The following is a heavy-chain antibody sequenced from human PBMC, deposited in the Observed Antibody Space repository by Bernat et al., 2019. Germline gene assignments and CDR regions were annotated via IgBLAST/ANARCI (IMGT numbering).Heavy chain of an antibody. CDR2: IWYDGSNK. D-gene: IGHD5-12*01. CDR3: ARDPREYSGYDWGDAFDI. V-gene: IGHV3-33*01. Sequence: QVQLVESGGGVVQPGSSLRLSCAASGFTFSSYGMHWVRQAPGKGLEWVAVIWYDGSNKYYADSVKGRFTISRDNSKNTLYLQMNSLRAEDTAVYYCARDPREYSGYDWGDAFDIWGQGTMVTVSS. J-gene: IGHJ3*02. CDR1: GFTFSSYG.